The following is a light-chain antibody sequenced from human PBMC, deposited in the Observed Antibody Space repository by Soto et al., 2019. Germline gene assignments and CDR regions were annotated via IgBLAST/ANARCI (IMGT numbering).Light chain of an antibody. V-gene: IGKV3-15*01. CDR1: QSVGTA. Sequence: ELVMTHSAATLSVSPGERAALSCRASQSVGTALAWYQQKPGQPPSLLIYDASTRATGIPARFSGSGSGTEFSLTISSLQSEDLAVYYCQQYQTWPPITFGQGTRLEIK. CDR3: QQYQTWPPIT. CDR2: DAS. J-gene: IGKJ5*01.